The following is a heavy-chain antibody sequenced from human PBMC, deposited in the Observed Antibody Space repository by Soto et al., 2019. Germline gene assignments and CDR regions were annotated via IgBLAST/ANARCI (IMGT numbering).Heavy chain of an antibody. V-gene: IGHV1-69*13. J-gene: IGHJ6*02. CDR1: GGTFSSYA. D-gene: IGHD4-17*01. Sequence: GASVKVSCKASGGTFSSYAISWVRQAPGQGLEWMGGIIPIFGTANYAQKFQGRVTITADESTSTAYMELSSLRSEDTAVYYCADWGYGANYGMDVWGQGTTVTVSS. CDR2: IIPIFGTA. CDR3: ADWGYGANYGMDV.